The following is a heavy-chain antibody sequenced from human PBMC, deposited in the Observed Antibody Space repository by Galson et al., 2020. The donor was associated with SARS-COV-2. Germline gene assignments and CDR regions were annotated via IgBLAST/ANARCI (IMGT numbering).Heavy chain of an antibody. J-gene: IGHJ4*02. V-gene: IGHV3-74*01. CDR3: ARFGLLAAGDY. CDR2: INPDGTST. D-gene: IGHD2-15*01. CDR1: GITFSTSW. Sequence: GESLKISCEASGITFSTSWFHWVRQAPGKGLVWVSRINPDGTSTIYADSVKGRFTISRDDAKNTVYLQMNSLSVEDTAVYYCARFGLLAAGDYWGQGTLVTVSS.